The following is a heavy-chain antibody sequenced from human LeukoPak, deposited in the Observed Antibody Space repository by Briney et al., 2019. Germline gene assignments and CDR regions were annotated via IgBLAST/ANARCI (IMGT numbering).Heavy chain of an antibody. D-gene: IGHD3-10*01. V-gene: IGHV4-38-2*02. CDR2: FSHSGST. CDR3: AREVVRGVFPDYYYMDV. J-gene: IGHJ6*03. Sequence: SETLSLTCTVSGYSISSGFYWGWIRQPPGKGLEWIGSFSHSGSTYYNPSLKSRVTISIDTSRNQFSLQLNSVTPEDTAVYYCAREVVRGVFPDYYYMDVWGKGTTVTISS. CDR1: GYSISSGFY.